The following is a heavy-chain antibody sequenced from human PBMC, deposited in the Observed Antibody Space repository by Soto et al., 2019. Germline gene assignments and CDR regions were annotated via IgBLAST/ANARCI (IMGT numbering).Heavy chain of an antibody. Sequence: PVGSLRLSCADSGFTFRSFTMNWVRQAPGKGLEWVSTISSNSAYIYYTDALRGRFTISRDNAKNSLHLQMNSLRAEDTAVYYCTRDASRDSSARGWFDPWGPGTLVTVS. J-gene: IGHJ5*02. CDR2: ISSNSAYI. CDR3: TRDASRDSSARGWFDP. V-gene: IGHV3-21*01. CDR1: GFTFRSFT. D-gene: IGHD6-13*01.